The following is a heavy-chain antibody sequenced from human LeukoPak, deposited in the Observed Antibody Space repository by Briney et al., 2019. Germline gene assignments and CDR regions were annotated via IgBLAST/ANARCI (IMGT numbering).Heavy chain of an antibody. J-gene: IGHJ4*02. CDR3: ARGALRDFDY. Sequence: SETLSLTCTVSGGSISSYYLSWIRQPPGKGLEWIGYIYYSGSTNYNPSLKSRVTISVDTSKNQFSLKLSSVTAADTAVYYCARGALRDFDYWGQGTLVTVSS. CDR2: IYYSGST. D-gene: IGHD4/OR15-4a*01. CDR1: GGSISSYY. V-gene: IGHV4-59*08.